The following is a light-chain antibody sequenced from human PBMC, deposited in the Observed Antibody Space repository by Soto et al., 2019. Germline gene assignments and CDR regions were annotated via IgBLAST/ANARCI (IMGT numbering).Light chain of an antibody. CDR2: LNSDGSH. CDR3: QTWGTGIHWV. J-gene: IGLJ3*02. Sequence: QPVLTQSPSASASLGASVKLTCTLSSGHSSYAIAWHQQQPEKGPRYLMKLNSDGSHSKGAGIPDRFSGSSSGAERYLTISSLQSEDEADYYCQTWGTGIHWVFGGGTQLTVL. CDR1: SGHSSYA. V-gene: IGLV4-69*01.